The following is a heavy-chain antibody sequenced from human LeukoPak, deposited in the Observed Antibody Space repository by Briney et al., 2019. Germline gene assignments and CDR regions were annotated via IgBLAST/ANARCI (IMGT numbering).Heavy chain of an antibody. CDR1: GFTFDDYA. V-gene: IGHV3-9*01. CDR2: ISWNSDIL. J-gene: IGHJ4*02. Sequence: AGGSLRLSCAASGFTFDDYAMHWVRQAPGKGLEWVPGISWNSDILGYADSVKGRFTISRDNAKNSLHLQMNSLRVEDTALYYCAKSTGGLVAFDYWGQGTLVTVSS. CDR3: AKSTGGLVAFDY. D-gene: IGHD5-12*01.